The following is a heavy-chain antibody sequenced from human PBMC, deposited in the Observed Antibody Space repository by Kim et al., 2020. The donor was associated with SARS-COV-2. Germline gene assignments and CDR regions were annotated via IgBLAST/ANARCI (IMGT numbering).Heavy chain of an antibody. V-gene: IGHV3-66*01. Sequence: GGSLRLSCAASGFTVSSNYMNWVRQAPGKGLEWVSVIFSSGSTSYADSVKGRFTISRDNSKNTLYLQMNSLRGDDTAVYYCARAPAYRYDMDVWGQGTTVTVSS. CDR3: ARAPAYRYDMDV. CDR1: GFTVSSNY. CDR2: IFSSGST. J-gene: IGHJ6*02. D-gene: IGHD2-2*01.